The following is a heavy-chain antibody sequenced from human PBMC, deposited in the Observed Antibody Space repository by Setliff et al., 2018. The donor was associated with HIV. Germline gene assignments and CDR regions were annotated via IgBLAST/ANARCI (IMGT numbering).Heavy chain of an antibody. CDR3: AKSRITSQYDALDI. Sequence: GESLKISCAASGFTFSSYSMNWVRQAPGKGLEWVSAISSGGEIMFYADSVKGRFTISRDNTKNTVYLQMNSLRVDDTAVYYCAKSRITSQYDALDIWGQGTMVTVSS. CDR2: ISSGGEIM. D-gene: IGHD2-2*01. CDR1: GFTFSSYS. J-gene: IGHJ3*02. V-gene: IGHV3-23*01.